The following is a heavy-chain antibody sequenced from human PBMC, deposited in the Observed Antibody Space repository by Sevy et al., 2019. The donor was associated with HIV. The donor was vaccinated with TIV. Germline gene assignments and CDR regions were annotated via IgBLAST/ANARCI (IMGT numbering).Heavy chain of an antibody. D-gene: IGHD3-22*01. J-gene: IGHJ5*02. CDR1: EFTFSSYE. CDR2: ISSSGTTI. V-gene: IGHV3-48*03. CDR3: ARKGGAYDIGFDP. Sequence: GGSLRLSCAASEFTFSSYEMTWVRQAPGKGLEWVSSISSSGTTIYYGDFVEARFTISRDNPKNSLYLQMHSLRAEDTAVYYCARKGGAYDIGFDPWGQGTLVTVSS.